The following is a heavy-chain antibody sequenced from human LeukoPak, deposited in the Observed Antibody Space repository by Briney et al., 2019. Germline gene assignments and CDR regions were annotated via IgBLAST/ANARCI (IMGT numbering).Heavy chain of an antibody. Sequence: SETLSLTCAVYGGSFSGYYWSWIRQPPGKGLEWIGEINHSGSTNYNPFLKSRVTISVDTSKNQFSLKLSSVTAADTAVYYCAAMYSYDSSGDYWGQGTLVTVSS. CDR1: GGSFSGYY. D-gene: IGHD3-22*01. CDR3: AAMYSYDSSGDY. CDR2: INHSGST. J-gene: IGHJ4*02. V-gene: IGHV4-34*01.